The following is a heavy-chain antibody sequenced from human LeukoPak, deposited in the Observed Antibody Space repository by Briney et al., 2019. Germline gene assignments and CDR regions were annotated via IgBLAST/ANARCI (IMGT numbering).Heavy chain of an antibody. CDR3: ARETLIYGDYQVSLYY. V-gene: IGHV1-69*04. CDR2: IIPILGIA. D-gene: IGHD4-17*01. Sequence: SVKVSCKASGGTFSSYTISWVRQAPGQGLEWMGRIIPILGIANYAQKFQGRVTITADKSTSTAYMELSSLRSEDTAVYYCARETLIYGDYQVSLYYWGQGTLVTVSS. CDR1: GGTFSSYT. J-gene: IGHJ4*02.